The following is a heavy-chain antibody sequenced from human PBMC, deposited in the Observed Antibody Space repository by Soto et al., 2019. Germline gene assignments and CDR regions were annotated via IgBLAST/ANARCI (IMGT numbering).Heavy chain of an antibody. V-gene: IGHV1-24*01. CDR3: ARADDFWCGYYAPDYYYGMDV. J-gene: IGHJ6*02. CDR2: FDPEDGET. Sequence: ASVKVSCKVSGYTLTELSMHWVRQAPGKGLEWMGGFDPEDGETIYAQKFQGRVTMTEDTSTDTAYMELSSLRSEDTVVYYCARADDFWCGYYAPDYYYGMDVWRQGPSVTASS. D-gene: IGHD3-3*01. CDR1: GYTLTELS.